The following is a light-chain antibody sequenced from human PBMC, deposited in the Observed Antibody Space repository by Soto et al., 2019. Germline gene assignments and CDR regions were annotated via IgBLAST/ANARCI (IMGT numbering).Light chain of an antibody. CDR1: SSDVGGYNY. CDR3: SSYAGSNNLV. J-gene: IGLJ3*02. Sequence: QLVLTQPPSASGSPGQSVTISCTGTSSDVGGYNYVSWYQQHPGKAPKLMIYEVSERPSGVSDRFSGSKSGNTASLTVSGLQADDEADYYCSSYAGSNNLVFGGGTKLTVL. CDR2: EVS. V-gene: IGLV2-8*01.